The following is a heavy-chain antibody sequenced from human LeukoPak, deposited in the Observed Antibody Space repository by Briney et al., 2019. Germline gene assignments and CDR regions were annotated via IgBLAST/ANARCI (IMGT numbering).Heavy chain of an antibody. CDR2: ISYDGSNK. V-gene: IGHV3-30*04. CDR3: AKDIRQWLALPFDY. D-gene: IGHD6-19*01. J-gene: IGHJ4*02. CDR1: GFTFSSYA. Sequence: GGSLRLSCAASGFTFSSYAMHWVRQAPGKGLEWVAVISYDGSNKYYADSVKGRFTISRDNSKNTLYLQMNSLRAEDTALYYCAKDIRQWLALPFDYWGQGTLVTVSS.